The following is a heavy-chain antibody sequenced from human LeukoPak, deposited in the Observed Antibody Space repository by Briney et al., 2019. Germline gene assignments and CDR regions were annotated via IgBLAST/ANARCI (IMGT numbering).Heavy chain of an antibody. V-gene: IGHV7-4-1*02. J-gene: IGHJ4*02. CDR2: INTNTGNP. D-gene: IGHD3-22*01. Sequence: ASVKVSCKASGYTFTSYAMNWVRQAPGQGLEWMGWINTNTGNPTYAQGFTGRFVFSLDTSVSTAYLQISSLKAEDTAVYYCARVYYDSSGYYIGRSHYFDYWGQGTLVTVSS. CDR1: GYTFTSYA. CDR3: ARVYYDSSGYYIGRSHYFDY.